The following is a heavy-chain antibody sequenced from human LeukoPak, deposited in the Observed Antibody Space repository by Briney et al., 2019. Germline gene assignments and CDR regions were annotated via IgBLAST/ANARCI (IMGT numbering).Heavy chain of an antibody. CDR2: IKRDGSEK. CDR1: GFTFSNYW. CDR3: ARDASDSNSWGEDY. J-gene: IGHJ4*02. D-gene: IGHD6-13*01. V-gene: IGHV3-7*01. Sequence: PGGSLRLSCVASGFTFSNYWMTWVRQAPGKGLEWVANIKRDGSEKYYVDSVKGRFTISRDNAKNSLYLQMNSLRAEDTAVYYCARDASDSNSWGEDYWGQGTLVTVSS.